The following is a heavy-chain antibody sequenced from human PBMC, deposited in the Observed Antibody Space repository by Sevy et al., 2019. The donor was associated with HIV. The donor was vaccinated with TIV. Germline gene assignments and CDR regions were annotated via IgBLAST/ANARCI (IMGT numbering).Heavy chain of an antibody. Sequence: GGSLRLSCAASGFTFSSYTMNWVRQAPGKGLEWVSSISSSGTYIYYADSLKGRFTISRDNAKNSLYLQMNSLRAEDTAVYYCAGSSLGGMAGMDVWGQGTTVTVSS. CDR2: ISSSGTYI. J-gene: IGHJ6*02. D-gene: IGHD3-16*01. CDR1: GFTFSSYT. CDR3: AGSSLGGMAGMDV. V-gene: IGHV3-21*01.